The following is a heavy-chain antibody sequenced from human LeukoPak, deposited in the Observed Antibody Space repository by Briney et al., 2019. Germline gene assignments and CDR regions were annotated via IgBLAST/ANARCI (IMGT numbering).Heavy chain of an antibody. Sequence: GASVKVSCNASGYSFTSNYIRWVRKAPGQGLEWMGMIYPSDGSTSYAQKFQGRVTVTRDTSTSTVHMELSGLRSEDAAVYYCARDQEAFDYWGQGTLVTVSS. CDR2: IYPSDGST. CDR3: ARDQEAFDY. CDR1: GYSFTSNY. V-gene: IGHV1-46*01. J-gene: IGHJ4*02.